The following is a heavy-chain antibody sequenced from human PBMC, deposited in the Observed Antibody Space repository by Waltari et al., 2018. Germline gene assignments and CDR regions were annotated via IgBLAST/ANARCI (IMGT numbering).Heavy chain of an antibody. Sequence: QLQLQESGPGLVKPSETLSLPCTVSGGSISSSSYYWGWIRQPPGKGLEWIGSIYYSGSTYYNPSLKSRVTISVDTSKNQFSLKLSSVTAADTAVYYSARHEMVRGALDYWGQGTLVTVSS. V-gene: IGHV4-39*01. CDR3: ARHEMVRGALDY. D-gene: IGHD3-10*01. CDR2: IYYSGST. J-gene: IGHJ4*02. CDR1: GGSISSSSYY.